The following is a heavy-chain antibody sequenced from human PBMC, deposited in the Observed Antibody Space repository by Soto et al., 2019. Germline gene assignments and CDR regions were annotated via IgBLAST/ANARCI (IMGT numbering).Heavy chain of an antibody. CDR2: IWYDGSNK. CDR3: ARGDCISTSCYGYYYGIDV. D-gene: IGHD2-2*01. J-gene: IGHJ6*02. CDR1: GFTFSSYG. Sequence: QVQLVESGGGVVQPGRSLRLSCAASGFTFSSYGMHWVRQAPGKGLEWVAVIWYDGSNKYYADSVKGRFTISRDNSKNTLYLQMNSLRAEDTAVYYCARGDCISTSCYGYYYGIDVWGQGTTVTVSS. V-gene: IGHV3-33*01.